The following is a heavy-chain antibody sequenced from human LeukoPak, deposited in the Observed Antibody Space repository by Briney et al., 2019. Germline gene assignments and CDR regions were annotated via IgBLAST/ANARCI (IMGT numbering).Heavy chain of an antibody. D-gene: IGHD2/OR15-2a*01. Sequence: SETLSLTCAVYGGSFSGYYWSWIRQPPGKGLEWIGEINHSGSTNYNPSLKSRVTISVDTSKNQFSLRLNSVTAADTAVYFCARWYCNRGTCYYLDYWGQGTLVTVSS. J-gene: IGHJ4*02. V-gene: IGHV4-34*01. CDR3: ARWYCNRGTCYYLDY. CDR2: INHSGST. CDR1: GGSFSGYY.